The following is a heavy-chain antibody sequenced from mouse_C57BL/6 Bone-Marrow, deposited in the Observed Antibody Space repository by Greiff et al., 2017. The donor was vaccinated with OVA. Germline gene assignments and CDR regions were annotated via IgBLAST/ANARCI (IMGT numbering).Heavy chain of an antibody. CDR1: GYAFSSSW. CDR3: ARWWLGDY. V-gene: IGHV1-82*01. Sequence: QVQLKESGPELVKPGASVKISCKASGYAFSSSWMNWVKQRPGKGLEWIGRIYPGDGDTNYNGKFKGKATLTADKSSSTAYMQLSSLTSEDSAVYFCARWWLGDYWGQGTTLTVSS. J-gene: IGHJ2*01. CDR2: IYPGDGDT. D-gene: IGHD1-1*02.